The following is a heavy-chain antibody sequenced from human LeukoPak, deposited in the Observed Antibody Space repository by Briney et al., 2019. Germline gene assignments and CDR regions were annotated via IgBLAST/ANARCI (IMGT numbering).Heavy chain of an antibody. CDR1: GFTFSSYG. V-gene: IGHV3-30*18. CDR3: AKDLRYCGFDY. Sequence: GGSLRLSCAASGFTFSSYGMNWVRQAPGKGLEWVAVISYDGSNKYYADSVKGRFTISRDNSKNTLYLQMNSLRAEDTAVYYCAKDLRYCGFDYWGQGTLVTVSS. J-gene: IGHJ4*02. D-gene: IGHD2-8*02. CDR2: ISYDGSNK.